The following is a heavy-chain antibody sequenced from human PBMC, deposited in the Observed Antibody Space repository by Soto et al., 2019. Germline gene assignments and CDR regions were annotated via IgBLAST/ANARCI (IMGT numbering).Heavy chain of an antibody. V-gene: IGHV1-18*01. CDR2: ISAYNGNT. CDR3: ARDRPTKAPQLLIYWGLGRPYYFDC. J-gene: IGHJ4*02. D-gene: IGHD2-2*01. Sequence: GASVKVSCRASGYTFTSYGISWVRQAPGQGLEWMGWISAYNGNTNYAQKLQGRVTMTTDTSTSTAYMELRSLRSDDTAVYYCARDRPTKAPQLLIYWGLGRPYYFDCCGRLTLVPFCS. CDR1: GYTFTSYG.